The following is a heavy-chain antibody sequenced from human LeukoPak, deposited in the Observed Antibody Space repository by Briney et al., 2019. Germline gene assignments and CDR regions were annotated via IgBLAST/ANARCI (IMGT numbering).Heavy chain of an antibody. Sequence: SETLSLTCTVSGGSIRSYYWSWIRQPPGKGLEWIGYIYYSGSTNYNPSLKSRVTISVDTSKNQFSLKLSSVTAADTAVYYCARVEYGITGTTQDWYFDLWGRGTLVTVS. CDR3: ARVEYGITGTTQDWYFDL. CDR2: IYYSGST. V-gene: IGHV4-59*01. J-gene: IGHJ2*01. D-gene: IGHD1-7*01. CDR1: GGSIRSYY.